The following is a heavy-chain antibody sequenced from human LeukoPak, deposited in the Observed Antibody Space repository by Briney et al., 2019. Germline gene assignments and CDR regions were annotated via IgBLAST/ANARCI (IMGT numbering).Heavy chain of an antibody. CDR3: ARARYHLWAFDI. CDR1: GFTFSSYA. Sequence: GSLRLSCAASGFTFSSYAMHWVRQAPGKGLEWVAVISYDGSNKYYGDSVKGRFTISRDNSKNTLYLQMNSLRAEDTAVYYCARARYHLWAFDIWGQGTMVTVSS. V-gene: IGHV3-30-3*01. CDR2: ISYDGSNK. J-gene: IGHJ3*02. D-gene: IGHD1-14*01.